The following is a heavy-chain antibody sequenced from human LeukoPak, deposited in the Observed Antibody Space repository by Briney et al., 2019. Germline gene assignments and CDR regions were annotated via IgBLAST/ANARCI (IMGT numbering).Heavy chain of an antibody. CDR3: ARGAVTLF. Sequence: PGGSLRLSCAASGFTFRSYEMHWVRQAPGKGLEWLSYISSSGAIMYYADSVKGRFTISRDNAENSLYLQMNSLRADDTAVYYCARGAVTLFWGQGTLVTVSS. CDR2: ISSSGAIM. D-gene: IGHD4-17*01. V-gene: IGHV3-48*03. J-gene: IGHJ4*02. CDR1: GFTFRSYE.